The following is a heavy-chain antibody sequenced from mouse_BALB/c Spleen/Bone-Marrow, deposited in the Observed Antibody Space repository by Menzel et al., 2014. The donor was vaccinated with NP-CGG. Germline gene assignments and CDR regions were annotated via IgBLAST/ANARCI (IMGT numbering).Heavy chain of an antibody. CDR1: GFSLTSYG. CDR2: IWSGGST. V-gene: IGHV2-2*03. J-gene: IGHJ4*01. D-gene: IGHD4-1*01. Sequence: VQLQQSGHGLVQPSQSLSITCTVSGFSLTSYGVYWVRQSPGKGLEWLGVIWSGGSTDYNAAFISRLSISKDNSKSQVFFKMNSLQSKDTAIYYWARNRDWDGAMDDWGQGTSVTVSS. CDR3: ARNRDWDGAMDD.